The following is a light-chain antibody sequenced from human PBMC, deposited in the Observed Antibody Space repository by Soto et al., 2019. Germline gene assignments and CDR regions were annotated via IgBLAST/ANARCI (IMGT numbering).Light chain of an antibody. J-gene: IGKJ5*01. CDR3: EHSYSTPLT. CDR1: QSISSY. CDR2: AAS. V-gene: IGKV1-39*01. Sequence: DIPMTQSPSSLSASVGDRVTITCRASQSISSYLNWYQQKPGKAPKLLIYAASSLQSGVPSRFSGSGSGTDFTLTISSLQPEDVATYYCEHSYSTPLTFGRGTQLEIK.